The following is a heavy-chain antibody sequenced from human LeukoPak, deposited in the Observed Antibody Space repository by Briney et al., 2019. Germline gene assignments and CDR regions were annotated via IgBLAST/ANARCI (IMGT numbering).Heavy chain of an antibody. CDR1: GFTFSSYA. D-gene: IGHD6-13*01. J-gene: IGHJ4*02. Sequence: GGSLRLSCAASGFTFSSYAMSWVRQAPGKGLEWVSAISGSGGSTYYADSVKGRFTISRDNSKNTLYLQMNGLRAEDTAVYYCAVSNSSSWPVGYWGQGTLVTVSS. V-gene: IGHV3-23*01. CDR3: AVSNSSSWPVGY. CDR2: ISGSGGST.